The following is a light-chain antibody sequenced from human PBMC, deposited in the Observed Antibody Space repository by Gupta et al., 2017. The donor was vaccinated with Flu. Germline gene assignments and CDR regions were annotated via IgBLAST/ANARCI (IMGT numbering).Light chain of an antibody. Sequence: PATLSLSPGEGATLSCRASQSVDRLLAWYQQTPGQPPRLLIYEASTRATGIPARFRGSGSGTDFTLTIDGLEPEDAAIYFCQHRSGGCTFGQGTKLEI. CDR2: EAS. CDR1: QSVDRL. V-gene: IGKV3-11*01. CDR3: QHRSGGCT. J-gene: IGKJ2*02.